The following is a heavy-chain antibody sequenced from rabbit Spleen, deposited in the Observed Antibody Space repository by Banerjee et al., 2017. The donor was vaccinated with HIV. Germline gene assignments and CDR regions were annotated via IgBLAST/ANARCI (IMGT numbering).Heavy chain of an antibody. CDR1: GIDFSNYYY. CDR3: ARDNYNGGYGAYMGL. V-gene: IGHV1S45*01. Sequence: QQQLEESGGGLVKPGGTLTLTCKVSGIDFSNYYYMCWVRQAPGKGLELIACIYGGGSGTTYFANWAKGRFAISKTSSTTVTLQMTSLTAADTATYFCARDNYNGGYGAYMGLWGPGTLVTVS. J-gene: IGHJ4*01. D-gene: IGHD6-1*01. CDR2: IYGGGSGTT.